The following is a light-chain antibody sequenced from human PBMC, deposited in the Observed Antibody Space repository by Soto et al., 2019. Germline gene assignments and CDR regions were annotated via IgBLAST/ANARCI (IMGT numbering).Light chain of an antibody. CDR3: QSFDTSLTVWM. CDR1: SSNIGAGFA. V-gene: IGLV1-40*01. Sequence: QSVLTQPPSVSGAPGQRVTISCTGASSNIGAGFAVHWYQQFPGTAPKLLIYGNTNRPSGVPDRFSGSKSGSSASLAITGLQAEDEARYFCQSFDTSLTVWMFGGGTKLAVL. CDR2: GNT. J-gene: IGLJ3*02.